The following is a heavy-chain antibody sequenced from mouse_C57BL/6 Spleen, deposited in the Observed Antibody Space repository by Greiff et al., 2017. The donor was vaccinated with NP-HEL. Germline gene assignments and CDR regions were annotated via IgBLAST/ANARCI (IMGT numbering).Heavy chain of an antibody. Sequence: VQLQQSVPSLVKPGASVKISCKASGYSFTDYTLHWVKQSTGKSLAWIGVIPPNSGTTSYNQKFKGKATLTVDKSSSTAYMQLNSLTSEDSAVYYCAREGSWGQGTLVTVSA. CDR1: GYSFTDYT. CDR3: AREGS. CDR2: IPPNSGTT. J-gene: IGHJ3*01. V-gene: IGHV1-39*01.